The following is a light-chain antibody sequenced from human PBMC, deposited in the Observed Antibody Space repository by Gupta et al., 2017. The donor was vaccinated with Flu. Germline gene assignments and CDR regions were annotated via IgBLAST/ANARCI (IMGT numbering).Light chain of an antibody. V-gene: IGLV1-51*01. Sequence: QYVLTQPASVSAAPGQKVTISCSGSSSSIGNNYVSWYQQIPGTDPKRCSEYNNKRPSAIPDRFSGSTSGTSDTPALTVAKTGDEADDDCDKQASSIDALVFGGGTKLTVL. CDR3: DKQASSIDALV. CDR2: YNN. CDR1: SSSIGNNY. J-gene: IGLJ2*01.